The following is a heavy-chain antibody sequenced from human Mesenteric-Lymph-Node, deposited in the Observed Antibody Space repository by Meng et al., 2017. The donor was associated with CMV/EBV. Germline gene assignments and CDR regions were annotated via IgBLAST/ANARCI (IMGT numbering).Heavy chain of an antibody. CDR3: ARLSILPAALGAFDI. D-gene: IGHD2-2*01. CDR1: GYSFTDYW. Sequence: GESLKISWKGSGYSFTDYWIGWVRQMPGKGLEWMGLIFPGDSDTRYSPSFQGRVTISADKSISTAYLQWSSLKAADTAMYYCARLSILPAALGAFDIWGQGTMVTVSS. V-gene: IGHV5-51*01. CDR2: IFPGDSDT. J-gene: IGHJ3*02.